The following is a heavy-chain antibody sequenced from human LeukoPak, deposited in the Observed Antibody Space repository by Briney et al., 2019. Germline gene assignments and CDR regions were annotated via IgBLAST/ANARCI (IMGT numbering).Heavy chain of an antibody. J-gene: IGHJ6*02. V-gene: IGHV4-34*01. Sequence: SETLSLICAVYGGSFSGYYWSWIRQPPGKGLEWIGEINHSGSTNYNPSLKSRVTISVDTSKNQFSPKLSYVTAADTAVYYCARGRRNSSSWTQYYYCGMDVWGQGTTVTVSS. D-gene: IGHD6-13*01. CDR3: ARGRRNSSSWTQYYYCGMDV. CDR2: INHSGST. CDR1: GGSFSGYY.